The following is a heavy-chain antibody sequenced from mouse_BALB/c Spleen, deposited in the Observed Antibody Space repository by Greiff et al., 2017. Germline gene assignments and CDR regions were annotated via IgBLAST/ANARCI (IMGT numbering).Heavy chain of an antibody. CDR1: GYTFTSYW. CDR2: INPSTGYT. CDR3: ARGDYRYDGRAWFAY. J-gene: IGHJ3*01. Sequence: QVQLQQSGAELAKPGASVKMSCKASGYTFTSYWMHWVKQRPGQGLEWIGYINPSTGYTEYNQKFKDKATLTADKSSSTAYMQLSSLTSEDSAVYYCARGDYRYDGRAWFAYWGQGTLVTVSA. V-gene: IGHV1-7*01. D-gene: IGHD2-14*01.